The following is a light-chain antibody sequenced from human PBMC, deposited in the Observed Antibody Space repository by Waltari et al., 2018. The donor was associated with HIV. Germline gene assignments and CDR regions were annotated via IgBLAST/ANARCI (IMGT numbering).Light chain of an antibody. CDR3: SLYMGGGIWV. CDR1: SGSVSASYC. J-gene: IGLJ3*02. V-gene: IGLV8-61*01. Sequence: QTVVTQEPSFSVSPGGTVTLTCGLSSGSVSASYCPSWYQQTPGQVPRTLIYSTNTRSSGVPDRFSGSILGNKAALTITGAQADDESVYYCSLYMGGGIWVFGGGTKLTVL. CDR2: STN.